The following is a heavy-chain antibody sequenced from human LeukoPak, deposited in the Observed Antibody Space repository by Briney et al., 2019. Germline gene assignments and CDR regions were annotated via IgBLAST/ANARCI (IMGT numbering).Heavy chain of an antibody. CDR2: ITSGSDYI. Sequence: GGSLRLSCAASGFTFSSYSMNWVRQAPGKGLEWVASITSGSDYIYYADSVKGRFTISRDNAKNSLYLQMNSLRAEDTAVYFCARSITMIVDWFDPWGQGTLVTVSS. CDR1: GFTFSSYS. V-gene: IGHV3-21*01. J-gene: IGHJ5*02. CDR3: ARSITMIVDWFDP. D-gene: IGHD3-22*01.